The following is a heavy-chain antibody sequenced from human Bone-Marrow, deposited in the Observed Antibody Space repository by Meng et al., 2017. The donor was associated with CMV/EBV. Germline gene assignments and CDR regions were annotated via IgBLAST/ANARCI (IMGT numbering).Heavy chain of an antibody. V-gene: IGHV3-30*04. Sequence: GESLKISCAGSGFTFSSYAMHWVRQAPGKGLEWVAVISYDGTDEYYADSVKGRLTISRDNSKNTLYLEMNSLRAEDTAVYYCAKVLRARTPNFYYGMDVWGQGTTVTVSS. CDR1: GFTFSSYA. CDR2: ISYDGTDE. D-gene: IGHD4-23*01. CDR3: AKVLRARTPNFYYGMDV. J-gene: IGHJ6*02.